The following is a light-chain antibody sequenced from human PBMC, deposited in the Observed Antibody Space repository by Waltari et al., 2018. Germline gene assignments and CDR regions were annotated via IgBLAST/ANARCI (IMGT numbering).Light chain of an antibody. CDR3: SAYAGSNNVI. Sequence: QSALTQPPSASGSPGQSVTISCTGTSTDIGTYNYVSWYQHHPGKAPRLMAYEVSKRPSGVPERFSGSKSGNTASLIVSGLQAEDEADYFCSAYAGSNNVIFGGGTKLTVV. CDR2: EVS. CDR1: STDIGTYNY. V-gene: IGLV2-8*01. J-gene: IGLJ2*01.